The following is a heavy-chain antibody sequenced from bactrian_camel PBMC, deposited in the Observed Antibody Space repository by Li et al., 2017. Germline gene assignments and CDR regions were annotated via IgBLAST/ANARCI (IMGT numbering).Heavy chain of an antibody. CDR3: SGAPGADY. Sequence: DVQLVESGGGLVQPGGSLRLSCAASGFTFSNYYIGWVRQVPGKGLEWVSSINSADGSTLYTDSVKGRFTMSRDNAKNTVYLQMNNLKVEDTARYHCSGAPGADYWGQGTQVTVS. CDR1: GFTFSNYY. J-gene: IGHJ4*01. CDR2: INSADGST. D-gene: IGHD3*01. V-gene: IGHV3S40*01.